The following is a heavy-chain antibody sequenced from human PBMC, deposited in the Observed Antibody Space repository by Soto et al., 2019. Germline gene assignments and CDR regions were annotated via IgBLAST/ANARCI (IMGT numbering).Heavy chain of an antibody. CDR1: GGSISSGGYS. V-gene: IGHV2-70*11. Sequence: TLSLTCAVSGGSISSGGYSWSWIRQPPGKALEWLARIDWDDDKYYTTSLKTRLTISKDISKNQVVLTMTNMDPVDTATYFCARTRVRPSYYGMDVWGQGTTVTVSS. D-gene: IGHD1-1*01. J-gene: IGHJ6*02. CDR2: IDWDDDK. CDR3: ARTRVRPSYYGMDV.